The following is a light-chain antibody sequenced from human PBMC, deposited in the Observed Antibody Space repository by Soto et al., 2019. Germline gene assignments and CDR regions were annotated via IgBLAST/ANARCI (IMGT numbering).Light chain of an antibody. V-gene: IGKV1-5*03. J-gene: IGKJ5*01. CDR1: QSISSW. Sequence: DIPMTQSPSTLSASVGARVTITCRASQSISSWLAWYQQKPGKAPKLLSYKASSLESGVPSRVSGSGAGTECTLTISSLQTEDFATYYCQQSYSRPITFGQGTRLEIK. CDR2: KAS. CDR3: QQSYSRPIT.